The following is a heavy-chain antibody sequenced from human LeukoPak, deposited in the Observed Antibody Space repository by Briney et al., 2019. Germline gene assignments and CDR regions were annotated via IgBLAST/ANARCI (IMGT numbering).Heavy chain of an antibody. V-gene: IGHV3-23*01. CDR3: AKGVRAVAGTSWPN. CDR2: ISGSGGST. D-gene: IGHD6-19*01. J-gene: IGHJ4*02. Sequence: GGSLRLSCAASGFTFSSYAMSWVRQAPGKGLEWVSAISGSGGSTYFADPLKGRFTISRDNSKNTLYLRLNSLRAEDTAVYYCAKGVRAVAGTSWPNWGQGTLVTVSS. CDR1: GFTFSSYA.